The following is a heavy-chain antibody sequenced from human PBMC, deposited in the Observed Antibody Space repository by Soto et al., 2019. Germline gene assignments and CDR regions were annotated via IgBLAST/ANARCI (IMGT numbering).Heavy chain of an antibody. CDR1: GGSFSGYY. V-gene: IGHV4-34*01. J-gene: IGHJ4*02. Sequence: QVQLQQWGAGLLKPSETLSLTCAVYGGSFSGYYWSWIRQPPGKGLGWIGEINHSGSTNYNPSLKSRVTISVDTSKNQFSLKLSSVTAADTAVYYCARFLGYCSGGSCYDLYYFDYWGQGTLVTVSS. D-gene: IGHD2-15*01. CDR3: ARFLGYCSGGSCYDLYYFDY. CDR2: INHSGST.